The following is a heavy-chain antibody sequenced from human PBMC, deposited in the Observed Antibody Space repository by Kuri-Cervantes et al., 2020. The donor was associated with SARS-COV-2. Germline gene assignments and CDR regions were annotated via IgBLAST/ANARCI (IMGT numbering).Heavy chain of an antibody. J-gene: IGHJ4*02. CDR2: IYYSGST. CDR1: GGSISSGSYS. V-gene: IGHV4-61*01. CDR3: ARDVNYCSSTSCYND. Sequence: SETLSLTCAVSGGSISSGSYSWSWTRQPPGKGLEWIGYIYYSGSTNYNPSLKSRVTISVDTSKNQFSLKLSSVTAADTAVYYCARDVNYCSSTSCYNDWGQGTLVTVSS. D-gene: IGHD2-2*02.